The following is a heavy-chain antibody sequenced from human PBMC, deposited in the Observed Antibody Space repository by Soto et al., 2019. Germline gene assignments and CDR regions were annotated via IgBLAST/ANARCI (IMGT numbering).Heavy chain of an antibody. D-gene: IGHD6-25*01. CDR2: IYYSGST. V-gene: IGHV4-59*01. J-gene: IGHJ4*01. Sequence: RIMQPPGKGLEWIGYIYYSGSTNYNPSLKSRVTISVDTSKNQFSLKLSSVTAADTAVHYCARAANPPSYFDYWGHRTLDTVS. CDR3: ARAANPPSYFDY.